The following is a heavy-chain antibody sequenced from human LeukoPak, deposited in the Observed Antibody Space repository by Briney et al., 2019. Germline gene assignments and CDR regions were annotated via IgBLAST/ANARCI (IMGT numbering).Heavy chain of an antibody. D-gene: IGHD2-2*01. CDR2: ISAYNGNT. CDR3: ARDVGYCSGITCLPDYYMDV. J-gene: IGHJ6*03. CDR1: GYTFTSYG. Sequence: GASVKVSCKASGYTFTSYGISWVRQAPGQGLEWMGWISAYNGNTNYAQKFHGRVTMTRDTSTSTVYLVLNSLTSEDTAVYYCARDVGYCSGITCLPDYYMDVWGKGTTVTVSS. V-gene: IGHV1-18*01.